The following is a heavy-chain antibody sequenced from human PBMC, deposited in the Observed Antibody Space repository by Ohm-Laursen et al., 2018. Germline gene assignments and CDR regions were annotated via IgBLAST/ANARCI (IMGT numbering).Heavy chain of an antibody. Sequence: SLRLSCSASAFTFSNYGWNWVRQAPGKGPEGVSYIISYSSCIYYADSVRGRFTISRDNAKSSLYLQMNSLTDENSAVYYCARAARDGYGFWGQGTLVTVSS. D-gene: IGHD5-24*01. CDR3: ARAARDGYGF. V-gene: IGHV3-48*02. CDR1: AFTFSNYG. J-gene: IGHJ4*02. CDR2: IISYSSCI.